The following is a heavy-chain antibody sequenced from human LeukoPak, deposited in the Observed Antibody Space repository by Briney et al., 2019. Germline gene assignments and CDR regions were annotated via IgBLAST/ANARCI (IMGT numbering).Heavy chain of an antibody. CDR1: EFTFSSYD. J-gene: IGHJ5*02. Sequence: PGGSLRLSCAASEFTFSSYDMHWVRQAPGKGLEYVSTISSNGGKTNYANSVKGRFTISRDNSKNTLYLQMGSLRADDVAVYYCARAKAVAGTGGDNWFDPWGQGTLVTVSS. CDR3: ARAKAVAGTGGDNWFDP. D-gene: IGHD6-19*01. CDR2: ISSNGGKT. V-gene: IGHV3-64*01.